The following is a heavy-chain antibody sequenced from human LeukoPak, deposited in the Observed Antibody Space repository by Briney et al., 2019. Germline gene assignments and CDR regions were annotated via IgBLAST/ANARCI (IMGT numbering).Heavy chain of an antibody. V-gene: IGHV3-33*01. CDR3: ARDTNRRGTYYGMDV. Sequence: GGSLRLSCAASGFTFSSYGMHWVRQAPGKGLEWVAVIWYDGSNKYYADSVKGRFTISRDNSKNTLYLQMNSLRAEDTAVYYCARDTNRRGTYYGMDVWGQGTTVTVSS. CDR2: IWYDGSNK. J-gene: IGHJ6*02. D-gene: IGHD1-1*01. CDR1: GFTFSSYG.